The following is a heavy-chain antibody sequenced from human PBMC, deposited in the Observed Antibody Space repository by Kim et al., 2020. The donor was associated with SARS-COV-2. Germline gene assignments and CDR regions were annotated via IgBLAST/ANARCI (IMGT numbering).Heavy chain of an antibody. J-gene: IGHJ5*02. CDR3: ARDRFDSSSSVGWFDP. CDR1: GGSISSGGYY. Sequence: SETLSLTCTVSGGSISSGGYYWSWIRQHPGKGLEWIGYIYYSGSTYYNPSLKSRVTISVDTSKNQFSLKLSSVTAADTAVYYCARDRFDSSSSVGWFDPWGQGTLVTVSS. V-gene: IGHV4-31*03. CDR2: IYYSGST. D-gene: IGHD6-6*01.